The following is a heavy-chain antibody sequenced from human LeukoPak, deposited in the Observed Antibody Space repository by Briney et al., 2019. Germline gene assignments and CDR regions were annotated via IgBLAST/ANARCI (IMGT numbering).Heavy chain of an antibody. D-gene: IGHD3-16*01. CDR3: ARVVWGQLTYYFDY. V-gene: IGHV3-21*01. J-gene: IGHJ4*02. CDR1: GFTFSSYT. CDR2: ISSSSSYI. Sequence: GGSLRLSCAASGFTFSSYTMKWVRQTPGKGLEWVSSISSSSSYIYQADSVKGRFTISRDNAKNSLYLQMNSLRAEDTAVYYCARVVWGQLTYYFDYWGQGTLVTVSS.